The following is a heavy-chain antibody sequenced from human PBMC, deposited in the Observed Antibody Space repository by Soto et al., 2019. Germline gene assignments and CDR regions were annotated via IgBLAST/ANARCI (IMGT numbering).Heavy chain of an antibody. Sequence: QVQLVQSGAEVKKPGASVKVSCKASGYTFTSYAMHWVRQAPGQRLEWMGWINAGNGNTKYSQKFQGRVTITRDTSASTAYMELSSLRSEDTAVYYCARFFDSNYYYYGMDVWGQGTTVTVSS. J-gene: IGHJ6*02. V-gene: IGHV1-3*01. CDR1: GYTFTSYA. CDR3: ARFFDSNYYYYGMDV. CDR2: INAGNGNT. D-gene: IGHD3-9*01.